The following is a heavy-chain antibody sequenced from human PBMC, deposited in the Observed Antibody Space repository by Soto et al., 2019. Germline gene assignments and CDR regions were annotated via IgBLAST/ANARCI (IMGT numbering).Heavy chain of an antibody. CDR2: ISGSGGST. CDR3: VKGKGYYGSGSYRRAYYYYGMDV. CDR1: GFTFSSYA. J-gene: IGHJ6*02. V-gene: IGHV3-23*01. D-gene: IGHD3-10*01. Sequence: GGSLRLSCAASGFTFSSYAMSWVRQAPGKGLEWVSAISGSGGSTYYADSVKGRFTISRDNSKNTLYLQMNSPRAEDTAVYYCVKGKGYYGSGSYRRAYYYYGMDVWGQGTTVTVSS.